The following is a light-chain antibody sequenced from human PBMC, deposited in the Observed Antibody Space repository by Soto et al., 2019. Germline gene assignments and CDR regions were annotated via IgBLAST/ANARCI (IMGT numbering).Light chain of an antibody. CDR2: SNN. Sequence: QSVLTQPPSASGTPGQRVTFSCSGSSSNIGSYTVNWYQQLPGTAPKLLIYSNNQRPSGVPDRFSGSKSGTSVSLAISGLQSEDEADYYCAAWDDSLNGVVFGGGTKLTVL. CDR3: AAWDDSLNGVV. J-gene: IGLJ2*01. V-gene: IGLV1-44*01. CDR1: SSNIGSYT.